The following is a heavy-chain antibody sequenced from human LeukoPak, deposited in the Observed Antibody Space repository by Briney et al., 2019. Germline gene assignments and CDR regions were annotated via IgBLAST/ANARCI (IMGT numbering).Heavy chain of an antibody. CDR2: INHSGST. CDR3: ARGEDDYGGNRNFDY. J-gene: IGHJ4*02. V-gene: IGHV4-34*01. CDR1: GGSFSGYY. Sequence: SETLSLTCAVSGGSFSGYYWSWIRQPPGKGLEWIGEINHSGSTNYNPSLKCRVTISVDTSKNQFSLKLSSVTAADTAVYYCARGEDDYGGNRNFDYWGQGTLVTVSS. D-gene: IGHD4-23*01.